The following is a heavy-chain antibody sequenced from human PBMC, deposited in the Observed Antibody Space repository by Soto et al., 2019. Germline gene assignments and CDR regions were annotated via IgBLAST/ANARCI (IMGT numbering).Heavy chain of an antibody. CDR3: AKDGRGLSKVYAIPEHYYYGMDV. D-gene: IGHD2-8*01. J-gene: IGHJ6*02. CDR1: GFTFSSYA. CDR2: ISGSGGST. V-gene: IGHV3-23*01. Sequence: GGSLRLSCAASGFTFSSYAMSWVRQAPGKGLEWVSAISGSGGSTYYADSVKGRFTISRDNSKNTLYLQMNSLRAEDTAVYYCAKDGRGLSKVYAIPEHYYYGMDVWGQGTTVTVSS.